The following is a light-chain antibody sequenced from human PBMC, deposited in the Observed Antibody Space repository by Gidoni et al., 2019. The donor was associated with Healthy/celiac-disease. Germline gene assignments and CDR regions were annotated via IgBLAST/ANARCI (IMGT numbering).Light chain of an antibody. CDR2: GAS. Sequence: EIVLTQSPGTLSLSPGERATLSCRASQSVSSSYLAWYQQKPGQAPRLLIYGASSRATGIPDRFSGSGSGTDFTLTISRLEPEDFAVYYCQQSDHFGQGTRLEIK. J-gene: IGKJ5*01. V-gene: IGKV3-20*01. CDR1: QSVSSSY. CDR3: QQSDH.